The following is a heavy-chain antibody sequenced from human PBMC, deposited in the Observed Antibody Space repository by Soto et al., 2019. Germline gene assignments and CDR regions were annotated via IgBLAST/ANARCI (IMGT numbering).Heavy chain of an antibody. CDR2: IKSKTDGGTT. Sequence: EVQLVESGGGLVKPGGSLRLSCAASGFTFSNAWMSWVRQAPGKGLEWVGRIKSKTDGGTTDYAAPVKGRFTISRDDSKNTQYLQINRLKTDDPAVYYCTTDPQAFIGHYIWGSYVRGIRWFDPWGQGTLVTVSS. D-gene: IGHD3-16*01. CDR1: GFTFSNAW. V-gene: IGHV3-15*01. J-gene: IGHJ5*02. CDR3: TTDPQAFIGHYIWGSYVRGIRWFDP.